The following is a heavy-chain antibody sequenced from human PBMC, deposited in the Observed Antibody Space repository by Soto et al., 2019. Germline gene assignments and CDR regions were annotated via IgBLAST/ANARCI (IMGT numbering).Heavy chain of an antibody. CDR3: AREVGSGWYFDY. J-gene: IGHJ4*02. V-gene: IGHV3-74*01. CDR1: GFTFSSYW. Sequence: GGSLRLSCAASGFTFSSYWMHWVRQAPGKGLVWVSRINSDGSSTSYADSVKGRFTISRDNAKNTLYLQMNSLRAEDTAVYYCAREVGSGWYFDYWGQGTLVTVSS. CDR2: INSDGSST. D-gene: IGHD6-19*01.